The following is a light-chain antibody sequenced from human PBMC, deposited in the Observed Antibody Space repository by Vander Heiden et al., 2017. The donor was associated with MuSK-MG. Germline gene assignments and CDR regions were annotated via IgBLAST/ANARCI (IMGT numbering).Light chain of an antibody. V-gene: IGKV3-11*01. J-gene: IGKJ4*01. CDR2: DAS. CDR3: LQRSDWPRA. CDR1: QSVSSY. Sequence: EIVLTQSPATLSLSPGERATLSCRASQSVSSYLAWYQQKPGQAPRLLIYDASNRSTGIPARFTGSGSGTDFTLTISSLEPEDFAVYYCLQRSDWPRAFGGGTRLEIK.